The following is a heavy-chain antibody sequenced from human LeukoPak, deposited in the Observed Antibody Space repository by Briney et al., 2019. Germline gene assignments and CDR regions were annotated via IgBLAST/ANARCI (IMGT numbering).Heavy chain of an antibody. D-gene: IGHD6-13*01. CDR1: GFTFSDYY. V-gene: IGHV3-11*01. CDR2: ISSSGSTI. Sequence: GGSLRLSCAASGFTFSDYYMSWIRQAPGKGLEGVSYISSSGSTIYYADSVKGRFTISRDNAKNSLYLQMNSLRAEDTAVYYCARDERAANWFDPWGQGTLVTVSS. J-gene: IGHJ5*02. CDR3: ARDERAANWFDP.